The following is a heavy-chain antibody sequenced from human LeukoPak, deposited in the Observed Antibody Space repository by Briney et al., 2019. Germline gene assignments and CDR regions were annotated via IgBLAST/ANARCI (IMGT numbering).Heavy chain of an antibody. CDR3: AKDRSCDY. CDR2: ISDSGGKT. J-gene: IGHJ4*02. Sequence: GGSLRLSCAASGFTFSNSAMTWVRQAPGKGLEWVSAISDSGGKTHYADSVKGRVTISRDNSKHTRYLQMNIPRDEDTAIYYCAKDRSCDYWGQGTLITVSS. CDR1: GFTFSNSA. V-gene: IGHV3-23*01. D-gene: IGHD1-26*01.